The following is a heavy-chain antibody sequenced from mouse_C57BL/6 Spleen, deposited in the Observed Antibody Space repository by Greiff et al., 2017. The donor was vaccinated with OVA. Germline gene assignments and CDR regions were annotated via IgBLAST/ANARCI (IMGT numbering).Heavy chain of an antibody. CDR2: IWRDGST. CDR1: GFSLTSYG. Sequence: VQLQESGPGLVAPSQSLSITCTVSGFSLTSYGVHWVRQPPGKGLEWLVVIWRDGSTTYNSARKSRLGDNDDNSKSQVILKMNMLQTDDTAMNCCARQEFHDDFDYWGQGTTLSVSS. J-gene: IGHJ2*01. D-gene: IGHD2-12*01. V-gene: IGHV2-6-1*01. CDR3: ARQEFHDDFDY.